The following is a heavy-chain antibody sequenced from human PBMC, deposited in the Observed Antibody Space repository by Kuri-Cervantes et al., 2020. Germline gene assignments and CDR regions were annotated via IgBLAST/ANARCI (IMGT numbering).Heavy chain of an antibody. J-gene: IGHJ4*02. Sequence: GESLKISCAASGFTFSSYGMHWVRQAPGKGLEYVSAISSNGGSTYYADSVKGRFTISRDNSKNTLYLQMGSLRAEDMAVYYCARGYCSGGSCSIFDYWGQGTLVTVSS. CDR2: ISSNGGST. D-gene: IGHD2-15*01. CDR1: GFTFSSYG. CDR3: ARGYCSGGSCSIFDY. V-gene: IGHV3-64*02.